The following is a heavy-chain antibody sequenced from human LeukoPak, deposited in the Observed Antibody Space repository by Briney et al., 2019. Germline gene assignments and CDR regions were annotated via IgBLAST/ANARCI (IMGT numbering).Heavy chain of an antibody. J-gene: IGHJ5*02. Sequence: GASVKVSCKASGYTFTSYYMHWVRQAPGQGLEWMGWINPNSGGTNYAQKFQGRVTMTRDTSISTAYMELSRLRSDDTAVYYCARGSEGYCSGGSCPPSWFDPWGQGTLVTVSS. CDR2: INPNSGGT. CDR1: GYTFTSYY. V-gene: IGHV1-2*02. D-gene: IGHD2-15*01. CDR3: ARGSEGYCSGGSCPPSWFDP.